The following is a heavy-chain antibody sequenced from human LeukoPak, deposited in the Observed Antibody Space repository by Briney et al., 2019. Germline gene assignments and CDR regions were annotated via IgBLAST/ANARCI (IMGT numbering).Heavy chain of an antibody. J-gene: IGHJ6*04. D-gene: IGHD4-17*01. V-gene: IGHV1-18*01. CDR3: ARDLVGRGDPLLDV. Sequence: ASVKVSCKASGYTFTSYGISWVRQAPAQGLEWMGWISAYNGNTNSAQKLQGRVTMTTDTSTSTAYMELRSLRSDDTAAYYCARDLVGRGDPLLDVWGKGTTVTVSS. CDR1: GYTFTSYG. CDR2: ISAYNGNT.